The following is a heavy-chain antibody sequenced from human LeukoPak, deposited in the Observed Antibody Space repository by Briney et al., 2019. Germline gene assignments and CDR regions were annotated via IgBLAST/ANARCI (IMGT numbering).Heavy chain of an antibody. D-gene: IGHD6-19*01. J-gene: IGHJ4*02. CDR1: GFTFSTYW. CDR2: ITSDGSST. V-gene: IGHV3-74*01. Sequence: PGGSLRLSCAASGFTFSTYWMHWVRQAPGKGLVWVSRITSDGSSTSYADFVKGRFTISRDNAKNMLYLQMNSLRAEDTAVYYCARDVHGSSKWLVRIRYFDYWGQGTLVTVSS. CDR3: ARDVHGSSKWLVRIRYFDY.